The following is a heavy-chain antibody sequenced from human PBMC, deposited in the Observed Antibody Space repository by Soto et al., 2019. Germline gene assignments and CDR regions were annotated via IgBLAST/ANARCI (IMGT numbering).Heavy chain of an antibody. CDR2: IYPGDSDT. Sequence: PRESLKISCKPSGYSFTSYWIGWVRQMPGKGLEWMGIIYPGDSDTRYSPSFQGQVTISADKPISTAYLQWSSLKASDTAMYYCARRRAAAGTDLGMDVWGQGTTVTVSS. D-gene: IGHD6-13*01. CDR1: GYSFTSYW. V-gene: IGHV5-51*01. CDR3: ARRRAAAGTDLGMDV. J-gene: IGHJ6*02.